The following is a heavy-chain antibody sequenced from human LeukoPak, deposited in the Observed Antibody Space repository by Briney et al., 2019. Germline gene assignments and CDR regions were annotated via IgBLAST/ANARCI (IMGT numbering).Heavy chain of an antibody. CDR2: ISSISSYI. V-gene: IGHV3-21*01. CDR1: GFTFSSYS. J-gene: IGHJ4*02. D-gene: IGHD3-9*01. Sequence: RGGSLRLSCAASGFTFSSYSMNWVRQAPGKGLEWVSSISSISSYIYYADSVKGRFTISRDNAKNSLYLQMTSLRAEDTAVYYCARDDDILTGYKYYFDYWGQGTLVTVSS. CDR3: ARDDDILTGYKYYFDY.